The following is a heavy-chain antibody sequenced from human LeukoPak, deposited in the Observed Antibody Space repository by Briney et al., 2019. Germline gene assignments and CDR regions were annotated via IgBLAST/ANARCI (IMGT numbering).Heavy chain of an antibody. V-gene: IGHV3-30*18. J-gene: IGHJ4*02. CDR1: GSTSSNYA. CDR2: ISFDGSIT. Sequence: GGSRRPSGAPPGSTSSNYAWNWVGQAPARGLGWGSFISFDGSITYNADSVKGRLTISRDNSKNTVYLQMNRLRAEDTAVYFCAKDSSSRGWYFEHWGQGTLVTVSS. CDR3: AKDSSSRGWYFEH. D-gene: IGHD6-19*01.